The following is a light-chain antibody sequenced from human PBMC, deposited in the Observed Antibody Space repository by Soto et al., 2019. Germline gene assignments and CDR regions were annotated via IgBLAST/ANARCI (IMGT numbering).Light chain of an antibody. CDR2: GAS. CDR3: QHYGSLVLT. Sequence: EIVLTXSPGTLSLSXXXXATLSCRASQSVSSTYLAWYQQKPGQAPRLLIYGASSRATGIPDRFSGSGSGTDFTLTISRLEPEDFAVYYCQHYGSLVLTFGGGTKVEIK. J-gene: IGKJ4*01. CDR1: QSVSSTY. V-gene: IGKV3-20*01.